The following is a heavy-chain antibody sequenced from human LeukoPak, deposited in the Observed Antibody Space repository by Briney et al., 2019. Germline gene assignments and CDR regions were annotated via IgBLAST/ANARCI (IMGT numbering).Heavy chain of an antibody. CDR2: INHSGST. Sequence: SETLSLTCAVYGGSFSGYYWSWIRQPPGKGLEWIGEINHSGSTNYNPSLKSRVTISVDTSKNQFSLKLSSVTAADTAVYYCARQNHRYSSSYRVYYYYGMDVWGQGTTVTVSS. J-gene: IGHJ6*02. CDR3: ARQNHRYSSSYRVYYYYGMDV. D-gene: IGHD6-13*01. CDR1: GGSFSGYY. V-gene: IGHV4-34*01.